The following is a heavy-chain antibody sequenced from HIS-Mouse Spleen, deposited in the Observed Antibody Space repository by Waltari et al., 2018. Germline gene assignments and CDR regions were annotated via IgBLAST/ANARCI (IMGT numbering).Heavy chain of an antibody. CDR2: ISYDGSNK. Sequence: QVQLVESGGGVVQPGRSLRLSWSASGFTCSSYGMHGVRQAPGKGLEWVAVISYDGSNKYYADSVKGRFTISRDNSKNTLYLQMNSLRAEDTAVYYCAKASSGWLDYWGQGTLVTVSS. D-gene: IGHD6-19*01. CDR3: AKASSGWLDY. J-gene: IGHJ4*02. V-gene: IGHV3-30*18. CDR1: GFTCSSYG.